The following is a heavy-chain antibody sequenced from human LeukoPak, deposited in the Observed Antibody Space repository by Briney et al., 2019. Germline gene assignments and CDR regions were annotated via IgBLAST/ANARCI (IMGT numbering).Heavy chain of an antibody. V-gene: IGHV1-18*01. J-gene: IGHJ3*02. CDR3: ARYCSSTSCPRGAFDI. CDR1: GYTFTSYG. CDR2: ISAYNGNT. Sequence: ASVKVSCKASGYTFTSYGISWVRQAPGQGLEWMGWISAYNGNTNYAQKLQGRVTMTTDTSTSTAYMELRSLRSDDTAVYYCARYCSSTSCPRGAFDIWGQGTMVTVSS. D-gene: IGHD2-2*01.